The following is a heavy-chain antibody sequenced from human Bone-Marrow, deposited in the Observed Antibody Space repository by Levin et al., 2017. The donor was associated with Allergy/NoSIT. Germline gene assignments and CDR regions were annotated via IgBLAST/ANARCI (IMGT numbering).Heavy chain of an antibody. CDR1: GFPFSSFW. CDR3: ARLRGANT. CDR2: INQDGSEK. J-gene: IGHJ4*02. D-gene: IGHD3-16*01. Sequence: GGSLRLSCVGFGFPFSSFWMSWVRQAPGKGLEWVANINQDGSEKHYVDSVKGRFSISRDNAQNLVFLQLNSLRDEDTALYYCARLRGANTWGQGTMVTVSS. V-gene: IGHV3-7*01.